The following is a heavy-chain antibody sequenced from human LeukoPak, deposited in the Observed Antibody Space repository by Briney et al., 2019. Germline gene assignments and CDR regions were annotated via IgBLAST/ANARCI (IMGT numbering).Heavy chain of an antibody. J-gene: IGHJ6*03. D-gene: IGHD3-3*01. CDR2: INHSGST. CDR3: ARARRYDFWSGYPTYYYYYMDV. Sequence: KPSETLSLTCAVYGGSFSGYYWSWIRQPPGKGLEWLGEINHSGSTNYNPSLKSRVTISVDTSKNQFSLKLSSVTAADTAVYYCARARRYDFWSGYPTYYYYYMDVWGKGTTVTVSS. V-gene: IGHV4-34*01. CDR1: GGSFSGYY.